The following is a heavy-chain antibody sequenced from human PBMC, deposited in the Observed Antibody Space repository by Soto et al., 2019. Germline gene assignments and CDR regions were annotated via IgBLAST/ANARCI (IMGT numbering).Heavy chain of an antibody. V-gene: IGHV1-69*01. Sequence: QVQLVQSGAEVKKPGSSVKVSCKASGGTFSSYSINWVRQAPGQGLEWMGELIPIFGTANYAQKFQGRVTITADESTSTADMELSSLRSEDTAVYYCARDGGRHSGGIDYWGQGTLVTVAS. CDR3: ARDGGRHSGGIDY. CDR1: GGTFSSYS. CDR2: LIPIFGTA. D-gene: IGHD1-26*01. J-gene: IGHJ4*02.